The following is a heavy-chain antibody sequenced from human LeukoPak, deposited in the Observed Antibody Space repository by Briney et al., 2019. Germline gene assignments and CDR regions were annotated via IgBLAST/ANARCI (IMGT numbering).Heavy chain of an antibody. Sequence: GSLGLSCAVSGFSFNNYWMSWVRQAPGKGLEWVANIKQDGSEKYYVDSVKGRFSISRDNAKNSLYLQMNSLRAEDTAVYYCARDYDFWSGYLDYWGQGTLVTVSS. V-gene: IGHV3-7*05. J-gene: IGHJ4*02. D-gene: IGHD3-3*01. CDR2: IKQDGSEK. CDR1: GFSFNNYW. CDR3: ARDYDFWSGYLDY.